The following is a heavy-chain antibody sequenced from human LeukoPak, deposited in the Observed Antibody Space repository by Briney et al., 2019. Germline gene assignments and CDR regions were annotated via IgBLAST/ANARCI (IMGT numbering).Heavy chain of an antibody. J-gene: IGHJ4*02. CDR3: AKDLSAVAGPFDY. Sequence: GRSLRLSCAASGLTFDDYAMHWVRQAPGKGLEWVSGISWNSGSIGYADSVKGRFTISRDNAKNSLYLQMNSLRAEDTALYYCAKDLSAVAGPFDYWGQGTLVTVSS. CDR2: ISWNSGSI. V-gene: IGHV3-9*01. CDR1: GLTFDDYA. D-gene: IGHD6-19*01.